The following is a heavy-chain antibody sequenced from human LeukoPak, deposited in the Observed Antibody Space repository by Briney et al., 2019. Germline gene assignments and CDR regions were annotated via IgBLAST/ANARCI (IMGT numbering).Heavy chain of an antibody. CDR1: GFTFSSYA. Sequence: GGSLRLSCAASGFTFSSYAMTWVRQAPGKGLQWVSAVSGSGAHTYYADSVKGRFTISRDNSKNTLYLQMNSLRAEDTAVYYCARDATRVATIWDDYWGQGTLVTVSS. J-gene: IGHJ4*02. CDR2: VSGSGAHT. D-gene: IGHD5-12*01. V-gene: IGHV3-23*01. CDR3: ARDATRVATIWDDY.